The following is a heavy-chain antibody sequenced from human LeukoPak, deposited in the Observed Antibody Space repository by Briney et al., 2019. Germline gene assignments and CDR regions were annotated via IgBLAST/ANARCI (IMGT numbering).Heavy chain of an antibody. Sequence: SDPLSLTYAVYGGSFSSYYWNWLRQPPGKALEWIGEINHSGSTNYNPSLKSRVSISVDSSKNQVSLKLTSVTAADTAVYYCARGGWWDNWNRLDPWGQGTLVTVSS. CDR2: INHSGST. D-gene: IGHD1-1*01. J-gene: IGHJ5*02. CDR3: ARGGWWDNWNRLDP. CDR1: GGSFSSYY. V-gene: IGHV4-34*01.